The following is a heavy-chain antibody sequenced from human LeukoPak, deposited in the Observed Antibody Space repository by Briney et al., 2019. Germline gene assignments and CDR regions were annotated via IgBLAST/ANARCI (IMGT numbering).Heavy chain of an antibody. J-gene: IGHJ4*02. CDR1: GYTFTSYY. CDR2: INPSGGST. D-gene: IGHD4-17*01. CDR3: ARDSYYGDSRSYYFDY. Sequence: ASVKVSCKASGYTFTSYYMHWVRQAPGQGLEWMGIINPSGGSTSYAQKFQGRVTMTRDTSTSTVYMELSSLRSDDTAVYYCARDSYYGDSRSYYFDYWGQGTLVTVSP. V-gene: IGHV1-46*01.